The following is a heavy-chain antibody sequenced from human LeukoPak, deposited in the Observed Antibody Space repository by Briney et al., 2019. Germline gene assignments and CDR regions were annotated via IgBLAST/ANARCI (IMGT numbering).Heavy chain of an antibody. CDR3: ARDACSGGSCYSDY. Sequence: GGSLRLSCAASGFTFSSYAMSWVRQAPGKGLEWVSTISGSAGTTYYADSVKGRFTISRDNAKNSLYLQMNSLRAEDTAVYYCARDACSGGSCYSDYWGQGTLVTVSS. CDR1: GFTFSSYA. V-gene: IGHV3-23*01. D-gene: IGHD2-15*01. CDR2: ISGSAGTT. J-gene: IGHJ4*02.